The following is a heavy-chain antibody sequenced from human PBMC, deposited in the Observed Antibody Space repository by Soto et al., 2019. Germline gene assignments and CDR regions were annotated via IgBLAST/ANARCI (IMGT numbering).Heavy chain of an antibody. CDR3: ARGGDYYPSSGYYISFDP. J-gene: IGHJ5*02. D-gene: IGHD3-22*01. CDR1: GYTFTNYA. V-gene: IGHV1-18*01. CDR2: ISAYNGNT. Sequence: ASVKVSCKASGYTFTNYAIIWVRQAPGQGLEWMGWISAYNGNTNYAQKFQGRVTMTTDTSTTTAYMELRSLRSDDTAVFYCARGGDYYPSSGYYISFDPWGQGTLVTVSS.